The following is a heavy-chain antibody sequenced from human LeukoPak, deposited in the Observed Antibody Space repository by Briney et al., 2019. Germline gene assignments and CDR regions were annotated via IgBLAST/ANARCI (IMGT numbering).Heavy chain of an antibody. J-gene: IGHJ5*02. CDR3: ARGTSSSWYSGNWFDP. D-gene: IGHD6-13*01. Sequence: SETLSLTCAVYGGSFSGYYWSWIRQPPGKGLERIGEINHSGSTNYNPSLKSRVTISVDTSKNQFSLNLSSVTAADTAIYYCARGTSSSWYSGNWFDPWGQGTLVTVSS. CDR2: INHSGST. CDR1: GGSFSGYY. V-gene: IGHV4-34*01.